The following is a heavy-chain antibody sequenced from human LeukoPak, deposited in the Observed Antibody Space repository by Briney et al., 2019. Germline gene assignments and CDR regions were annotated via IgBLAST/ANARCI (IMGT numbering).Heavy chain of an antibody. D-gene: IGHD3-3*01. CDR2: IIPIFGTA. J-gene: IGHJ4*02. CDR3: FRAKDGIRDSVY. Sequence: SVKVSCKASGGTFSSYAISWVRQAPGQGVDWMGGIIPIFGTANYAQKFQGRVTITADESTSTAYMELSSLRCEDTAVYFFFRAKDGIRDSVYWGQGTLVTVSS. V-gene: IGHV1-69*01. CDR1: GGTFSSYA.